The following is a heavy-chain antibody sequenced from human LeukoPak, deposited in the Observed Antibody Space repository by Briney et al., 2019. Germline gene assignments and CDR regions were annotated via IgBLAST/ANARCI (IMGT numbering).Heavy chain of an antibody. J-gene: IGHJ4*02. CDR1: GFTFSDHY. V-gene: IGHV3-72*01. D-gene: IGHD3-22*01. CDR3: VRGYSDSAHYSTYFDS. CDR2: IRSKANSYTT. Sequence: GGSLRLSCATSGFTFSDHYMDWVRQAPGKGLEWVARIRSKANSYTTEFAAAVKGRFIISREDSQNSLHLQMNSLKTEDTAVYYCVRGYSDSAHYSTYFDSWGQGTLVTVSS.